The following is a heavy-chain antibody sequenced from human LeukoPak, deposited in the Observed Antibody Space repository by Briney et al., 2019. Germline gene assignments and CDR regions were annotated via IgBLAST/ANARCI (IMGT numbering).Heavy chain of an antibody. CDR3: ARDLTVTTPRHFDY. Sequence: RASVKVSCKASGGTSSSYAISWVRQAPGQGLEWMGGIIPIFGTANYAQKFQGRVTITADKSTSTAYMELSSLRSGDTAVYYCARDLTVTTPRHFDYWGQGTLVTVSS. CDR2: IIPIFGTA. CDR1: GGTSSSYA. J-gene: IGHJ4*02. V-gene: IGHV1-69*06. D-gene: IGHD4-11*01.